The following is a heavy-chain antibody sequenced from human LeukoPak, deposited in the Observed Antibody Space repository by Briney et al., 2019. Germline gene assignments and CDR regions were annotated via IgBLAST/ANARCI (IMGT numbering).Heavy chain of an antibody. J-gene: IGHJ4*02. CDR2: IYPGDSDT. CDR1: GYRFTSYW. D-gene: IGHD6-13*01. CDR3: ATTRIAAAGIDY. Sequence: GEPLKISCKSSGYRFTSYWIGWVRQLPGKGLEWMGIIYPGDSDTRYSPSFPGQVTISADKSISTAYLQWSSLKASDTAMYYCATTRIAAAGIDYWGQGTLVTVSS. V-gene: IGHV5-51*01.